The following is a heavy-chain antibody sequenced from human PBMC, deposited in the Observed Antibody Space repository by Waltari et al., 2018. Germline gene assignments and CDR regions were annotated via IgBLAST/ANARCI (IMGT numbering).Heavy chain of an antibody. Sequence: QVQLVQSGAEVKKPGSSVKVSCKASGGTFSSYAISWVRQAPGQGIEWMGGIIPIFGTANYAQKFQGRVTITTDESTSTAYMELSSLRSEDTAVYYCAAPGRHCSGGSCYSSWFDPWGQGTLVTVSS. J-gene: IGHJ5*02. CDR1: GGTFSSYA. CDR2: IIPIFGTA. V-gene: IGHV1-69*05. CDR3: AAPGRHCSGGSCYSSWFDP. D-gene: IGHD2-15*01.